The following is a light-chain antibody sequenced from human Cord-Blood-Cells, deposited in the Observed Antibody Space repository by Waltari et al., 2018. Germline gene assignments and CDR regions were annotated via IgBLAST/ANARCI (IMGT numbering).Light chain of an antibody. CDR2: EVS. J-gene: IGLJ1*01. Sequence: QSALTHPASVSGTPGQSITLSCTGTPSDVGRYTLVSWYQQHPGKAPKLMIYEVSKRPSGVSNRFSGSKSGNTASLTISGLQAEDEADYYCCSYAGSSSYVFGTGTKVTVL. CDR1: PSDVGRYTL. CDR3: CSYAGSSSYV. V-gene: IGLV2-23*02.